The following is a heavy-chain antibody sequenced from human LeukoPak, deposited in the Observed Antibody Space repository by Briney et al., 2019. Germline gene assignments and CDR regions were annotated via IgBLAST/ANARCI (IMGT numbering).Heavy chain of an antibody. CDR2: ISTSGRDK. V-gene: IGHV3-23*01. CDR1: GFALGSHA. CDR3: ARDAYNCGGPDY. J-gene: IGHJ4*02. D-gene: IGHD5-24*01. Sequence: GASLRLSCAGSGFALGSHAMTWVRQAPGKGLEWVSAISTSGRDKYYADSVKGRFTISKDNSKNTVYLQMNTLRADDTALYLCARDAYNCGGPDYWGQGILVTVSS.